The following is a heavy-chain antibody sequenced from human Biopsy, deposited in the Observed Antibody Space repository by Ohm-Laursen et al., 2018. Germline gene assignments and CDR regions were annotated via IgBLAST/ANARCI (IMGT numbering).Heavy chain of an antibody. CDR2: VYYTGCT. CDR3: ARDRGYYSDRTVPGYFDL. CDR1: GDSISSYY. Sequence: SETLSLPCTVSGDSISSYYWSWIRQPPGKGLQWIGYVYYTGCTDYNPSLQSRVTISVDTSKNHFSLRLRSVTPADTAIYYCARDRGYYSDRTVPGYFDLWGRGTLVTVSS. D-gene: IGHD3-22*01. J-gene: IGHJ2*01. V-gene: IGHV4-59*01.